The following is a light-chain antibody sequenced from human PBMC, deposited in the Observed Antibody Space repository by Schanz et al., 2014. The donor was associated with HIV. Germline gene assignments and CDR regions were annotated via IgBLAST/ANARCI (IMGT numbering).Light chain of an antibody. Sequence: QSVLTQPPSVSAAPGQRVTISCSGSASNIGHNYVSWFQQFPGTAPKLLIYVTHQRPSEIPDRFSGSKTGTSATLAITGRQTEDEADYYGGAWDRGLGGGVFGGGTNLT. V-gene: IGLV1-51*01. CDR1: ASNIGHNY. J-gene: IGLJ3*02. CDR3: GAWDRGLGGGV. CDR2: VTH.